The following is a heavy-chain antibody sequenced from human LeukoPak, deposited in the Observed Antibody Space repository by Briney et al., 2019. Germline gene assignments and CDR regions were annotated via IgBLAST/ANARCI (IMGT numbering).Heavy chain of an antibody. D-gene: IGHD2-2*01. Sequence: GGSLRLSXAASGFTFDDYGMSWVRQAPGKGMEWVSDINWNGGSTGYADSVKGRFTISRDNAKNSLYLQMNSLRAEDTALYYCARDVRYCSSTSCWWDYWGQGTLVTVSS. CDR1: GFTFDDYG. CDR2: INWNGGST. J-gene: IGHJ4*02. V-gene: IGHV3-20*04. CDR3: ARDVRYCSSTSCWWDY.